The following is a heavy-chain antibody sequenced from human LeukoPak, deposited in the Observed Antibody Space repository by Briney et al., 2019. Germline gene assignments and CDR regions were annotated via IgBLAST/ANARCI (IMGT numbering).Heavy chain of an antibody. D-gene: IGHD3-16*02. V-gene: IGHV4-39*07. CDR1: GGSISSGGYY. CDR3: ARLEITFGGVIAA. CDR2: IHQSGST. Sequence: TSETLSLTCTVSGGSISSGGYYWGWVRQSPGKGLEWIGNIHQSGSTSYNPSLQSRVTISVDTSKNQFSLKLSSVTAADTAVYYCARLEITFGGVIAAWGQGTLVTVSS. J-gene: IGHJ5*02.